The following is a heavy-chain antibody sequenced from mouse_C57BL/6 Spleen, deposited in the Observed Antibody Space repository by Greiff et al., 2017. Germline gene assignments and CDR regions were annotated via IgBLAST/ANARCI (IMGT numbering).Heavy chain of an antibody. V-gene: IGHV5-6*01. CDR3: ARQTTGTGAGNY. CDR2: ISSGGSYT. Sequence: EVQGVESGGDLVKPGGSLKLSCAASGFTFSSYGMSWVRQTPDKRLEWVATISSGGSYTYYPDSVKGRFTISRDNAKNTLYLQMSILKSEDTAMYYCARQTTGTGAGNYWGQGTTLTVSS. J-gene: IGHJ2*01. D-gene: IGHD4-1*01. CDR1: GFTFSSYG.